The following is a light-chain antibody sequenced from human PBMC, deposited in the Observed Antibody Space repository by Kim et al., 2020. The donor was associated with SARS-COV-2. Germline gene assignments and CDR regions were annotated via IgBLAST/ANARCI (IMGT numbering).Light chain of an antibody. J-gene: IGLJ2*01. CDR1: KLGDKY. V-gene: IGLV3-1*01. CDR3: QAWASSTVV. Sequence: SYELTQPPSVSVSPGQTASITCSGDKLGDKYACWYQQKPGQPPVLVIYQDSKRPSGIPERFSGSNSGNTATLTISGTQAMDEADYYCQAWASSTVVFGGG. CDR2: QDS.